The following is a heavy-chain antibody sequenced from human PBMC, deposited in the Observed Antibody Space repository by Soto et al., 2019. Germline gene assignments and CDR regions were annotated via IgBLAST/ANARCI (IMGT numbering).Heavy chain of an antibody. Sequence: PSETLSLTCTVSGGSISTSSYYWGWVRQSPGKGLEWIGSFDHSGTTIYNPSLESRVTTSVDTSKNQFSLNLNSVRAADTALYYCARQVVRGGRRYEFDYWGQGTLVTVSS. D-gene: IGHD3-10*02. CDR2: FDHSGTT. J-gene: IGHJ4*02. CDR3: ARQVVRGGRRYEFDY. V-gene: IGHV4-39*01. CDR1: GGSISTSSYY.